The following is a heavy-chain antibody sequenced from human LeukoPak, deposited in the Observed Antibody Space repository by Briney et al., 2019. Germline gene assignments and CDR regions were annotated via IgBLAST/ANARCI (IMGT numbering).Heavy chain of an antibody. CDR2: LYPGVGT. J-gene: IGHJ6*03. V-gene: IGHV4-4*07. CDR3: ARLKFYDSTGYSPGHYMDV. Sequence: PSETLSLTCTVSGGPIVSYYWSWIRQTAGKGLEWIGRLYPGVGTDYNPSLKSRVTMSVDTSKKQFALKLSAVTAADTAVYYCARLKFYDSTGYSPGHYMDVWGKGTTVTVSS. D-gene: IGHD3-22*01. CDR1: GGPIVSYY.